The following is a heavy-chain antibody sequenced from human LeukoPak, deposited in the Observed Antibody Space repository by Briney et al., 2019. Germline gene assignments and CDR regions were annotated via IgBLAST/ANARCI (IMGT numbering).Heavy chain of an antibody. D-gene: IGHD3-3*01. V-gene: IGHV3-21*01. CDR1: GFTFSSYS. CDR2: ISSSSSYI. J-gene: IGHJ5*02. Sequence: RTGGSLRLSCAASGFTFSSYSMNWVRQAPGKGLEWVSSISSSSSYIYYADSVKGRFTISRDNAKNSLYLQMNSLRAEDTAVYYCARGRDFWSAIPPGWFDPWGQGTLVTVSS. CDR3: ARGRDFWSAIPPGWFDP.